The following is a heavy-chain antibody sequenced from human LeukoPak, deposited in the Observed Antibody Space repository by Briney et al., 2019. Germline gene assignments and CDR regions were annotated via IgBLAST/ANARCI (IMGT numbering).Heavy chain of an antibody. D-gene: IGHD2-2*01. CDR3: ARDQQAIVVVPAALGY. CDR1: GFSFSSYA. V-gene: IGHV3-30-3*01. Sequence: GRSLRLSCAASGFSFSSYAMHWVRQAPGKGLEWVAAISYEGSNKYYADSVKGRFTISRNNSKNTLYLQMNSLRAEDTAVYYCARDQQAIVVVPAALGYWGQGTLVTVSS. CDR2: ISYEGSNK. J-gene: IGHJ4*01.